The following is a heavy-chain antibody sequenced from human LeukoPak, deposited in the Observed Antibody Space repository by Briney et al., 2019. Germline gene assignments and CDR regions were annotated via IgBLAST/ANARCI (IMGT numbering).Heavy chain of an antibody. CDR2: ISDSGTTI. CDR3: ARVRYFDWLGPFDY. J-gene: IGHJ4*02. CDR1: GFTFSNYE. Sequence: GGSLRLSCAASGFTFSNYEMNWVRQAPGQGLELVSYISDSGTTIYYGDSVKGRFTISRDNAKKSMYLQMNSLRAEDTAVYYCARVRYFDWLGPFDYWGQGTLVTVSS. D-gene: IGHD3-9*01. V-gene: IGHV3-48*03.